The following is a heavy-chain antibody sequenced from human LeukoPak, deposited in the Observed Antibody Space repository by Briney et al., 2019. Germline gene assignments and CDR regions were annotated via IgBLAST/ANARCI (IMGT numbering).Heavy chain of an antibody. J-gene: IGHJ6*03. V-gene: IGHV3-23*01. Sequence: QAGGSLRLSCAASGFTFSSYAMSWVRQAPGKGLEWVSAISGSGGSTYYADSVKGRFTISRDNSKNTLYLQMNSLRAEDTAVYYCAKGYTGNYYYYYMDGWGKGTTVTVSS. D-gene: IGHD3-10*01. CDR3: AKGYTGNYYYYYMDG. CDR2: ISGSGGST. CDR1: GFTFSSYA.